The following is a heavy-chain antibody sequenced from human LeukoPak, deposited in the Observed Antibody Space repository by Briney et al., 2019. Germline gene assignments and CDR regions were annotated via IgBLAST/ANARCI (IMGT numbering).Heavy chain of an antibody. J-gene: IGHJ4*02. D-gene: IGHD3-10*01. CDR2: IYYSGST. Sequence: KSSETLSLTCTVSGGSISSYYWSWIRQPPGKGLEWIGYIYYSGSTNYSPSLKSRVTISVDTSKNQFSLKLTSVTAADTAVYYCARAYYYGSGSYGLDYWGQGTLVTVSS. CDR3: ARAYYYGSGSYGLDY. CDR1: GGSISSYY. V-gene: IGHV4-59*01.